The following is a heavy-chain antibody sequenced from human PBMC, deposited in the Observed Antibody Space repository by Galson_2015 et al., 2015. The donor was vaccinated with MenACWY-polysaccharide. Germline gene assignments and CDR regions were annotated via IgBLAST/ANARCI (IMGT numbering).Heavy chain of an antibody. J-gene: IGHJ4*02. D-gene: IGHD2-2*01. CDR1: GFTFSSYA. V-gene: IGHV3-23*01. CDR2: ISGSGGST. CDR3: AKVVALNKVLDY. Sequence: SLRLSCAASGFTFSSYAMSWVRQAPGKGLEWVSAISGSGGSTYYADSVKGRFTISRDNSKNTLFLQMNSLRAEDTAVYYCAKVVALNKVLDYWGQGTLVTVSS.